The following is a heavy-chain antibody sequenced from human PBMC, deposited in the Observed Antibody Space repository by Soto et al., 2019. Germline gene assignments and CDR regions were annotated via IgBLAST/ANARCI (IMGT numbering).Heavy chain of an antibody. CDR3: ARVVRFFGGHAGY. J-gene: IGHJ4*02. Sequence: QVLLVQSGAAVKKPGASVMVSCKTSGYTFTEFDINWVRQAPGQGLEWMGWMNTNTGNTGYAQKFQGRVTMTRDTSICTAYMELRRLRSEDTAVYYCARVVRFFGGHAGYWGQGTLVTVSS. CDR2: MNTNTGNT. CDR1: GYTFTEFD. D-gene: IGHD3-3*01. V-gene: IGHV1-8*01.